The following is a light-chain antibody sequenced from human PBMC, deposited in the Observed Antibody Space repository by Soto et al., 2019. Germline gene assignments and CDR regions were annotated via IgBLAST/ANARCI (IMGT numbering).Light chain of an antibody. CDR3: QQGNRFPLT. Sequence: DIQMTQSPSSVSASVGDRVTITCRASQAINRYLAWYQQKPGKAPNFLIYTTSSLQSGVPSGFCGSGSATEFTLTIGSLEPEDFATYYCQQGNRFPLTFGGGTKVEIK. J-gene: IGKJ4*01. CDR1: QAINRY. CDR2: TTS. V-gene: IGKV1-12*01.